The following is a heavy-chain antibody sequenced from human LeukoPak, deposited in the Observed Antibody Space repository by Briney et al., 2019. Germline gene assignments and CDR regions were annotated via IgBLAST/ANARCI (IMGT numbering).Heavy chain of an antibody. J-gene: IGHJ2*01. CDR1: RSTLSDLS. V-gene: IGHV1-24*01. Sequence: ASVKVSCKDSRSTLSDLSIHWVPPAPGKGLGYVVRSVPENGETHNAQNFQGRITMTEGTSISTACIELRSLRSEDTAAYYCVAARACLFCYFAVWGRGTVVTVSS. D-gene: IGHD5/OR15-5a*01. CDR3: VAARACLFCYFAV. CDR2: SVPENGET.